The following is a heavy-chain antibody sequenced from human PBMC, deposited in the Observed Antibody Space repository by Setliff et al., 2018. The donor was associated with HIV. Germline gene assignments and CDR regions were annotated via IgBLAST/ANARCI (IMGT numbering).Heavy chain of an antibody. J-gene: IGHJ4*02. V-gene: IGHV4-4*02. CDR3: ARGDFRAVYDSSGFPFDY. CDR2: IYHRGNT. Sequence: PSETLSLPCAVSGGSISSSNWWSWVRQPPGKGLEWIGEIYHRGNTNYNPSLKSRVTISVDTSKNQFSLKLMSVTAADTAVYYCARGDFRAVYDSSGFPFDYWGQGTLVTVSS. D-gene: IGHD3-22*01. CDR1: GGSISSSNW.